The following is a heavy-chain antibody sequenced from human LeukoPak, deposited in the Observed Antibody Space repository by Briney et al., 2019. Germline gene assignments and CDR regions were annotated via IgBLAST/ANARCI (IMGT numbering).Heavy chain of an antibody. Sequence: SVTLSLTCTVSGGSISSSSYYWGWIRQPPGKGLEWIGSIYYSGSTYYNPSLKSRVTISVDMSKNQFSLKLSSVTAADTAVYYCARHEGLLWFGELFSWFDPWGQGTLVTVSS. CDR2: IYYSGST. J-gene: IGHJ5*02. CDR3: ARHEGLLWFGELFSWFDP. V-gene: IGHV4-39*01. CDR1: GGSISSSSYY. D-gene: IGHD3-10*01.